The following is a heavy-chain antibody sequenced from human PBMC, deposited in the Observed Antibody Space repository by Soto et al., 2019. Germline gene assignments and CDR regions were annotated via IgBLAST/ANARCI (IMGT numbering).Heavy chain of an antibody. CDR3: ASSVAKYYYYGMDV. J-gene: IGHJ6*02. CDR2: IIPIFGTA. Sequence: SVKVSCKASGGTFSSYAISWVRQAPGQGLEWMGGIIPIFGTANYAQKFQGRVTITADESTSTAYMEPSSLRSEDTAVYYCASSVAKYYYYGMDVWGQGTTVTVSS. V-gene: IGHV1-69*13. D-gene: IGHD5-12*01. CDR1: GGTFSSYA.